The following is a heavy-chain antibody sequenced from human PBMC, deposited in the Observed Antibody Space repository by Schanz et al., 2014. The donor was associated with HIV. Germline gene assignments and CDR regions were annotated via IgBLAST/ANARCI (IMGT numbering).Heavy chain of an antibody. Sequence: QVQLVQSGAEVKKPGASVKVSCKASGYSFNDYGVSWMRQAPGQGLEWMGWISGYNGKTNYARKVQGRVTMTTDTSTSTAYMELRSLRSDDTAVYYCAADSEWFGESPSAFDIWGQGTMVTVSS. V-gene: IGHV1-18*01. CDR3: AADSEWFGESPSAFDI. J-gene: IGHJ3*02. CDR2: ISGYNGKT. CDR1: GYSFNDYG. D-gene: IGHD3-10*01.